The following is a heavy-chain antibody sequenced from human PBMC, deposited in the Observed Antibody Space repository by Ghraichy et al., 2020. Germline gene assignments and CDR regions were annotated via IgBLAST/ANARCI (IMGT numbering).Heavy chain of an antibody. CDR2: IYYSGST. J-gene: IGHJ3*02. CDR1: GGSISSGGYY. Sequence: SETLSLTCTVSGGSISSGGYYWSWIRQHPGKGLEWIGYIYYSGSTYYNPSLKSRVTISVDTSKNQFSLKLSSVTAADTAVYYCVREGGYYDSSGYSRGAFDIWGQGTMVTVSS. CDR3: VREGGYYDSSGYSRGAFDI. D-gene: IGHD3-22*01. V-gene: IGHV4-31*03.